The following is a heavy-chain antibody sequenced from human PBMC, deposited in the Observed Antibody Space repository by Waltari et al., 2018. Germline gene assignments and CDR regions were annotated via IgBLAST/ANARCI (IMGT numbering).Heavy chain of an antibody. CDR2: INNSGST. Sequence: QVQLQQWGAGLLKPSETLSLTCAVYGGSFSGYYWSWIRQPPGKGLEWIGEINNSGSTNYNPSLKSRVTISVDTSKNQFSLKLSSVTASDTAVYYCATRTIAAAGIIYFDYWGQGTLVTVSS. J-gene: IGHJ4*02. D-gene: IGHD6-13*01. V-gene: IGHV4-34*01. CDR3: ATRTIAAAGIIYFDY. CDR1: GGSFSGYY.